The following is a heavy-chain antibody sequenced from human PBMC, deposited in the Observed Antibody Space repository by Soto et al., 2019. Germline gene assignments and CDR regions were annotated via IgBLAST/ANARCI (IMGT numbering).Heavy chain of an antibody. CDR3: ARSTYYYFDY. D-gene: IGHD1-26*01. CDR1: GGSISSGGYY. J-gene: IGHJ4*02. CDR2: IYYSGST. Sequence: SETLSLTCTVSGGSISSGGYYWSWIRQHPGKGLEWIGYIYYSGSTYYNPSLKSRVTISVDTSKNQFSLKLSSVTAADTAVYYCARSTYYYFDYWGQGTLVTVSS. V-gene: IGHV4-31*03.